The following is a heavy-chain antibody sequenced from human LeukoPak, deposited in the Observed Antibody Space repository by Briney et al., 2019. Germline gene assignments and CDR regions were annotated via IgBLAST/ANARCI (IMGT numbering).Heavy chain of an antibody. D-gene: IGHD2-2*01. Sequence: ETLSLTCTVSGGSISSGSYYWSWVRQVPGKGLEWVSGIRGSGDSTYYVDSVKGRFTISRDNSKNTLYLQMNSLRAEDTAVYYCAKVRNCYGDCYYFDYWGQGTLVTVSS. CDR2: IRGSGDST. CDR3: AKVRNCYGDCYYFDY. V-gene: IGHV3-23*01. J-gene: IGHJ4*02. CDR1: GGSISSGSYY.